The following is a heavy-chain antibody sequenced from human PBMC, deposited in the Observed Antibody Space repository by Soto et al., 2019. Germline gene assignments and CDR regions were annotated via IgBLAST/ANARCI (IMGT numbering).Heavy chain of an antibody. V-gene: IGHV1-69*13. CDR2: IIPIFGTA. D-gene: IGHD6-6*01. CDR3: ARDWYSSSSEYYFDY. CDR1: GGTFSSYA. J-gene: IGHJ4*01. Sequence: SVEVSCKASGGTFSSYAISWVRQAPGQGLEWMGGIIPIFGTANYAQKFQGRVTITADESTSTAYMELSSLRSEDTAVYYCARDWYSSSSEYYFDYWRHGTLVTVSS.